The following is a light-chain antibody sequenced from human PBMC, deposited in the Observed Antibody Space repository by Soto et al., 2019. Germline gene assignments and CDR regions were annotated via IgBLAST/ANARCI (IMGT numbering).Light chain of an antibody. Sequence: QSVLTQPPSVSAAPGQKVTISCSGSSSNIGNNYVSWYQQLPGTAPKLLIYDNNKRPSGIPDRFSGSKSGTSATLGITGLQTGDEADHYCGTWDSSLSAGCVFGTGTKVTVL. J-gene: IGLJ1*01. CDR1: SSNIGNNY. V-gene: IGLV1-51*01. CDR2: DNN. CDR3: GTWDSSLSAGCV.